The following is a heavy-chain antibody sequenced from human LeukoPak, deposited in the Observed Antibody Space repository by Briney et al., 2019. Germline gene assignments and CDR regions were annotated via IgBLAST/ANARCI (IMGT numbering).Heavy chain of an antibody. CDR2: IIPIFGTA. CDR3: ARGDLTTQNIAAAGYYFDY. V-gene: IGHV1-69*06. CDR1: GGTFSSYA. Sequence: ASVKVSCKASGGTFSSYAISWVRQAPGQGLEWMGGIIPIFGTANYAQKFQGRVTITADKSTSTAYMELSSLRSEDTAVYYCARGDLTTQNIAAAGYYFDYWGQGTLVTVSS. J-gene: IGHJ4*02. D-gene: IGHD6-13*01.